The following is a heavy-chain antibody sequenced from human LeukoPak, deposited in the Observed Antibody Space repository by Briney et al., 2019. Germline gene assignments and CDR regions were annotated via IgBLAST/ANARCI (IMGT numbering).Heavy chain of an antibody. CDR2: IFSGGST. J-gene: IGHJ4*02. CDR1: GFIVSSNT. V-gene: IGHV3-53*01. CDR3: ARRHCSGGSCYLDY. Sequence: GGSLRLSCAASGFIVSSNTMTWVRQSPGKGLEWVSIIFSGGSTFYTDSVKGRFTLSRDNSKNTLYLQMNSLRAEDTAIYYCARRHCSGGSCYLDYWGQGSLVTVSS. D-gene: IGHD2-15*01.